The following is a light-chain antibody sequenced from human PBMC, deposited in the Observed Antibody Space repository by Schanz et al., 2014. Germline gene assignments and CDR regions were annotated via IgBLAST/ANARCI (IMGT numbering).Light chain of an antibody. CDR2: DVS. V-gene: IGLV2-14*02. CDR3: SSYTSSSLYV. Sequence: QSALTQPASVSGSPGQSITISCTGTSSDVGSYNLVSWYQQHPGKAPKLMIYDVSHRPSGVSNRFSGSKSGNTASLTISGLQAEDEADYYCSSYTSSSLYVFGTGTKVTVL. J-gene: IGLJ1*01. CDR1: SSDVGSYNL.